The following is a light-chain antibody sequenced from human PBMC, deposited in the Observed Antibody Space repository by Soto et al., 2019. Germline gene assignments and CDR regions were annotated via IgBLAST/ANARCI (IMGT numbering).Light chain of an antibody. CDR3: QQDYNLPVT. J-gene: IGKJ4*01. CDR1: QSVSSNY. Sequence: EIVLTQSPGTLSLSPGERATLSCRASQSVSSNYLAWYQQKPGQAPRLLISGASTRATGIPARFSGSGSGTDFTLTISSLQPEDFAVYYCQQDYNLPVTFGGGTKVDIK. CDR2: GAS. V-gene: IGKV3D-7*01.